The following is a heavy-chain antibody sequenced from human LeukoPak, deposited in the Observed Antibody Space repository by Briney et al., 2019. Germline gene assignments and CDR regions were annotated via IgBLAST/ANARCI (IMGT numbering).Heavy chain of an antibody. CDR3: AKAGRGFVRLNNWFDP. J-gene: IGHJ5*02. CDR2: ISGSGGST. CDR1: GFTFSSYA. V-gene: IGHV3-23*01. D-gene: IGHD2-8*01. Sequence: PGGSLRLSCAAAGFTFSSYAMSWVRQAPGKGLEGVSTISGSGGSTYYADSVKGRFTISRDNSKNTLYLQMNSLRAEDTAVYYRAKAGRGFVRLNNWFDPWGQGTLVTVSS.